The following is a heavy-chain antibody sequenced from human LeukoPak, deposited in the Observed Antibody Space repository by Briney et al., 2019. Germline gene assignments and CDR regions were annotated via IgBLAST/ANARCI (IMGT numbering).Heavy chain of an antibody. Sequence: GGTLRLSCAASGFTFSTYEMNWVRQAPGKGLEWVSYISSSGSTIYYADSVKGRFTISRDNAKNSLYLQMNSLRVDDTAVYFCARTGRAAVAGTFDDWGQGTLVTVSS. V-gene: IGHV3-48*03. CDR3: ARTGRAAVAGTFDD. CDR1: GFTFSTYE. CDR2: ISSSGSTI. D-gene: IGHD6-19*01. J-gene: IGHJ4*02.